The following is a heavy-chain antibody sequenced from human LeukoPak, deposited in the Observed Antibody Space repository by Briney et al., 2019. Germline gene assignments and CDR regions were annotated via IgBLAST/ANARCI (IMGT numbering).Heavy chain of an antibody. D-gene: IGHD6-19*01. J-gene: IGHJ4*02. CDR1: GGSFSGYY. Sequence: KPSETLSLTCAVYGGSFSGYYWSWIRQPPGKGLEWIGEINHSGSTNYNLSLKSRVTISVDTSKNQFSLKLTSVTAADTAVYYCARFGSGWYYFDYWGQGTLVTVSS. CDR3: ARFGSGWYYFDY. V-gene: IGHV4-34*01. CDR2: INHSGST.